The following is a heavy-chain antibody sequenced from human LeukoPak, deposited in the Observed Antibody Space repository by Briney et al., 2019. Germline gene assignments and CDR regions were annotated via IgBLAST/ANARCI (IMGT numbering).Heavy chain of an antibody. D-gene: IGHD2-15*01. V-gene: IGHV3-11*06. J-gene: IGHJ4*02. CDR1: VFTFSAYY. CDR2: ISTSSSST. CDR3: ARVAFCSGGTCYKYFDY. Sequence: PGGSLRLSCAASVFTFSAYYMSWIRQAPGKGLEWVSHISTSSSSTNYADSVKGRFTISRDNAKNSLYLQMNSLRAEDTAVYYCARVAFCSGGTCYKYFDYWGQGTLVTVSS.